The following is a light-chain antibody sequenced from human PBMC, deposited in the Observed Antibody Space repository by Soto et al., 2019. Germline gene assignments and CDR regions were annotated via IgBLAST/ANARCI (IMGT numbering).Light chain of an antibody. Sequence: QSVLTQPASVSGSPGQSITISCTGTSSDVGGYNYVSWSQQHPGKAPKLIIHDVSNRPSGVSNRFSGSKSGNTASLTISGLQAEDEADYYCSSYRSSSTLYVFGTGTQLTVL. V-gene: IGLV2-14*01. J-gene: IGLJ1*01. CDR1: SSDVGGYNY. CDR3: SSYRSSSTLYV. CDR2: DVS.